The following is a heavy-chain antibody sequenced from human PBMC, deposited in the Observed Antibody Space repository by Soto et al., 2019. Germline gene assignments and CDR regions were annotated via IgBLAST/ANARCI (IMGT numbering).Heavy chain of an antibody. CDR1: GFSFTNFA. D-gene: IGHD2-21*02. V-gene: IGHV3-23*01. J-gene: IGHJ4*02. CDR2: IGASGDIT. CDR3: AKDDFTDRGDDYFDY. Sequence: RWSLRLSCAASGFSFTNFAMSWFRQAPGKGLEWVAGIGASGDITWYADSVKGRLSISRDNSKNTLYLQLNSLRFEDTAVYYCAKDDFTDRGDDYFDYWGPGTLVTVSS.